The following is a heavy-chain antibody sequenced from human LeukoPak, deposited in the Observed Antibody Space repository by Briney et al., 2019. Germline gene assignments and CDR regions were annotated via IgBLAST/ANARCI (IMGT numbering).Heavy chain of an antibody. CDR2: TYYRSGWYH. CDR1: GDTLSRNSAA. Sequence: QTLSLTCALSGDTLSRNSAARSWGRQTPSRGVEWLERTYYRSGWYHDYAVSVKSRISVNADTSKTQFSLQLNSVTPEDTAVYYCARDGAGGSWCAYWGQGTLVTVSS. V-gene: IGHV6-1*01. CDR3: ARDGAGGSWCAY. J-gene: IGHJ4*02. D-gene: IGHD6-13*01.